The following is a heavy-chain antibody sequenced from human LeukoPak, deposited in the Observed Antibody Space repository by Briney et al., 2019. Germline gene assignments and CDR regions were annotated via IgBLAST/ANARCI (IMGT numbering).Heavy chain of an antibody. J-gene: IGHJ5*02. V-gene: IGHV3-23*01. Sequence: GGSLRLSCAASGFTFSSYAMSWVRQAPGKGLEWVSAISGSGGSTYYADSVKGRFTISRDNSKNTLYLQMNSLRAEDTAVYYCANDVRYCSGGSCYKWDWFDPWGQGTLVTVSS. CDR2: ISGSGGST. CDR1: GFTFSSYA. CDR3: ANDVRYCSGGSCYKWDWFDP. D-gene: IGHD2-15*01.